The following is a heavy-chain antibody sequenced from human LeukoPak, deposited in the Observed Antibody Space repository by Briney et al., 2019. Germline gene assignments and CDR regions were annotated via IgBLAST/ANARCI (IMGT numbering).Heavy chain of an antibody. CDR3: AKNGYSSGWYMYYFDH. CDR1: GLNFATSG. V-gene: IGHV3-30*18. D-gene: IGHD6-19*01. CDR2: ISYDGKHM. Sequence: SGRSLRLSCAASGLNFATSGMHWVRQAPGKGLEWVAVISYDGKHMYYADSVRGRFTVSRDNSMNTLYLQMNSLRAEDTAVYYCAKNGYSSGWYMYYFDHWGQGALVAVSS. J-gene: IGHJ4*02.